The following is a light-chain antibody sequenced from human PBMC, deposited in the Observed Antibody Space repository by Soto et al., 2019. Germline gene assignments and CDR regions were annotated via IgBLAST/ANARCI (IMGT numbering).Light chain of an antibody. J-gene: IGLJ1*01. CDR2: EVS. CDR1: SSDVGGYNY. CDR3: SSYTSSSTHYV. Sequence: QSALTQPASVSGSPGQSITISCTGTSSDVGGYNYVSWYQQHPGKAPKLMIYEVSNRPSGVSNRFSGSKSGNTASLTISGLQAEDEADYYCSSYTSSSTHYVFGT. V-gene: IGLV2-14*01.